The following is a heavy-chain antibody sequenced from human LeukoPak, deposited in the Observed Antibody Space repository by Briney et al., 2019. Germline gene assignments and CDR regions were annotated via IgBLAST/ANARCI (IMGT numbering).Heavy chain of an antibody. D-gene: IGHD6-13*01. J-gene: IGHJ4*02. V-gene: IGHV4-4*07. CDR3: ARVYSSSWYKGLGHFDY. CDR2: LYPRGTT. Sequence: SETLSLTCTVSGGSISNYFLSWVRQPAGKALEWIGRLYPRGTTNYNPSLKSRVSMSLDTSMTQFSLKLNSVTAADTAVYYCARVYSSSWYKGLGHFDYWGQGTLVTVSS. CDR1: GGSISNYF.